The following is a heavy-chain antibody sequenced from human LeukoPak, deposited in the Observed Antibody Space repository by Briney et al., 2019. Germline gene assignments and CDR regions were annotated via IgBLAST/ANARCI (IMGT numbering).Heavy chain of an antibody. Sequence: SETLSLTCTVSGGSISSYYWSWIRQPPGKGLEWIGYIYSSGITNYNPSLKSRVTMSVDTSKNQFSLKLSSVTAADTAVYYCARGAVAYYYFDNWGQGTLVTVSS. V-gene: IGHV4-59*01. CDR1: GGSISSYY. J-gene: IGHJ4*02. D-gene: IGHD6-19*01. CDR2: IYSSGIT. CDR3: ARGAVAYYYFDN.